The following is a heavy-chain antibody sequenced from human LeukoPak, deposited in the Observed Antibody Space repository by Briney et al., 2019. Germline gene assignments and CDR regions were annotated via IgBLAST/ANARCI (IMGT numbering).Heavy chain of an antibody. V-gene: IGHV1-2*02. Sequence: ASVKVSCKASGYTFTGYYMHWVRQAPGQGLEWMGWINPNSGGTKYAQKFQGRVTMTRDTSISTAYMELSNLTSDDTALYYCATDGAVAGTAYPEYWGQGTLVTVSS. D-gene: IGHD6-19*01. J-gene: IGHJ4*02. CDR3: ATDGAVAGTAYPEY. CDR2: INPNSGGT. CDR1: GYTFTGYY.